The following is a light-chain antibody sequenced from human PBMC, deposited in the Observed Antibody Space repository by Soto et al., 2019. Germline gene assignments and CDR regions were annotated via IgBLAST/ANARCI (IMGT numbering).Light chain of an antibody. J-gene: IGLJ2*01. CDR2: ENN. V-gene: IGLV1-51*02. CDR3: GTWDSSLGAVI. CDR1: SSNIGSYL. Sequence: QSVLTQPPSVSAAPGQRVTISCSGSSSNIGSYLVAWWQQLPGTAHKLLIFENNMRPSGIPDRFSGSKSGTSATLGITGLQTGDEADYYCGTWDSSLGAVIFGGGTKLTVL.